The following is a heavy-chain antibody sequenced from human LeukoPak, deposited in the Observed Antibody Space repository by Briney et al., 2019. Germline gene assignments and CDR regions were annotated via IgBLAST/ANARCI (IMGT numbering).Heavy chain of an antibody. CDR3: ANSYFTGKEFNAALDY. J-gene: IGHJ4*02. D-gene: IGHD2/OR15-2a*01. CDR1: EFIFNIYS. Sequence: GRSLRLSCAASEFIFNIYSMNWVRQAPGKGLEWVSAISGIGGSTYYADSVKGRFTISRDNSKNTPYLQMNSLRAEDTAVYYCANSYFTGKEFNAALDYWGQGTLVTASS. CDR2: ISGIGGST. V-gene: IGHV3-23*01.